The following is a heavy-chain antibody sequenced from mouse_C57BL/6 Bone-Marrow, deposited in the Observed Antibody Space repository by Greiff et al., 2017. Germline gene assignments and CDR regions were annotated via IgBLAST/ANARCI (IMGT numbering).Heavy chain of an antibody. CDR3: ARSWGDY. J-gene: IGHJ2*01. V-gene: IGHV1-72*01. D-gene: IGHD4-1*01. CDR2: IDPSSGGT. Sequence: VQLQQPGAELVKPGASVKLSCKASGYTFTSYWMHWVKQRPGRGLEWIGRIDPSSGGTKYTERFKSKATLTVDKPSSTAYMQLSSLASEDAEVYYCARSWGDYWGQGTTLTVSS. CDR1: GYTFTSYW.